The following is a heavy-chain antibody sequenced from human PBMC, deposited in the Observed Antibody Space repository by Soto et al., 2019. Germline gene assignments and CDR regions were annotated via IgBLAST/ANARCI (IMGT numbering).Heavy chain of an antibody. V-gene: IGHV1-69*06. CDR2: IIPIFGTA. CDR3: ARERYFDWLKNWFDP. Sequence: SVKVSCKASGGTFSSYAISWVRQAPGQGLEWMGGIIPIFGTANYAQKFQGRVTITADKSTSTAYMELSSLRSEDTAVYYCARERYFDWLKNWFDPCGQGTLVTVSS. J-gene: IGHJ5*02. CDR1: GGTFSSYA. D-gene: IGHD3-9*01.